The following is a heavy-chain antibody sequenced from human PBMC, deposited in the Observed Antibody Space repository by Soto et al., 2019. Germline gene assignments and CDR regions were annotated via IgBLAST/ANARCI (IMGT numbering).Heavy chain of an antibody. CDR1: GFTFSSYG. J-gene: IGHJ6*02. CDR2: IWYDGSNK. V-gene: IGHV3-33*01. Sequence: GGSLRLSCAASGFTFSSYGMHWVRQAPGKGLEWVAVIWYDGSNKYYADSVKGRFTISRDNSKNTLYLQMNSLRAEDTAVYYCARDRGYSYGYRYYYGMDVWGQGTTVTVSS. D-gene: IGHD5-18*01. CDR3: ARDRGYSYGYRYYYGMDV.